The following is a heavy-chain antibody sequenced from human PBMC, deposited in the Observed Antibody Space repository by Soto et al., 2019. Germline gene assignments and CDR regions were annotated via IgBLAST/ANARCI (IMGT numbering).Heavy chain of an antibody. V-gene: IGHV3-21*01. CDR1: GFTFSSYS. CDR3: ASQQQLDGMDV. CDR2: ISSSSSYI. D-gene: IGHD6-13*01. J-gene: IGHJ6*02. Sequence: EVQLVESGGGLVKPGGSLRLSCAASGFTFSSYSMNWVRQAPGKGLEWVSSISSSSSYIYYADSVKGRFTISRDNAKNSLYLQMNSRRAEDTAVYYCASQQQLDGMDVWGQGTTVTVSS.